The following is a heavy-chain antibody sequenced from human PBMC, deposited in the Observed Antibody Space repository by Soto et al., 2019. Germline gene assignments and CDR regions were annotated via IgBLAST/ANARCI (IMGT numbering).Heavy chain of an antibody. CDR2: IIPIFGTA. D-gene: IGHD2-2*01. V-gene: IGHV1-69*13. Sequence: ASVKVSCKASGGTFSSYAISWVRQAPGQGLEWMGGIIPIFGTANYAQKFQGRVTITADESTSTAYMELSSLRSEDTAVYYCARDLGYCSSTSCETFDYWGQGTLVTVS. CDR1: GGTFSSYA. CDR3: ARDLGYCSSTSCETFDY. J-gene: IGHJ4*02.